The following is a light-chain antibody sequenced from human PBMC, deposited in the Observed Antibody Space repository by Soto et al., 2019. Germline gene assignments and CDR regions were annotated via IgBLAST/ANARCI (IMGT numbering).Light chain of an antibody. V-gene: IGLV1-51*01. CDR1: SSNVGDNF. J-gene: IGLJ3*02. CDR2: DNH. Sequence: CALTQPPSVSAAPGQRVTISCSGNSSNVGDNFVSWYQQPPEAAPKLLIYDNHKRPSGIPDRFSGSKSGTSATLGITGLQTGVEADYYCATWDGSLSVVVFGGGTKLTVL. CDR3: ATWDGSLSVVV.